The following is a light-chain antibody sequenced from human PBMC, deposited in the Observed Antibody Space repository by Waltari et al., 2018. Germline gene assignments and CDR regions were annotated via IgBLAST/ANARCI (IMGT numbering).Light chain of an antibody. V-gene: IGLV2-23*02. CDR2: DFS. CDR1: SSHFGGYND. CDR3: CSYAGSSTSYV. J-gene: IGLJ1*01. Sequence: QSALTQPASVSGSPGQSTPISCPGTSSHFGGYNDFPWYQQHPGKAPKLMIYDFSQRPSGVSNRFSGSKSGNTASLTISGLQAEDEADYYCCSYAGSSTSYVFGTGTKVTVL.